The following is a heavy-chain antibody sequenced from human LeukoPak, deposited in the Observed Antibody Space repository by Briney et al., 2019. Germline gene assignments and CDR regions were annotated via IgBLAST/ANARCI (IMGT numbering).Heavy chain of an antibody. D-gene: IGHD6-19*01. J-gene: IGHJ5*02. CDR2: IYYSGST. CDR3: ARDVLAVAAWFDP. V-gene: IGHV4-59*01. CDR1: GGSISSYY. Sequence: SETLSLTRTVSGGSISSYYWSWIRQPPGKGLEWIGYIYYSGSTNYNPSLKSRVTISVDTSKNQFSLKLSSVTAADTAVYYCARDVLAVAAWFDPWGQGTLVTVSS.